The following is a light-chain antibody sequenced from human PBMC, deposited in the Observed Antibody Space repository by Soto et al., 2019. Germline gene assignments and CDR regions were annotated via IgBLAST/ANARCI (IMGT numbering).Light chain of an antibody. V-gene: IGKV3-15*01. J-gene: IGKJ2*01. CDR2: GAS. CDR3: QQYNYWPYT. CDR1: QSVSSN. Sequence: EIVMTQSPATLSVSPGERATLSCRASQSVSSNLAWYQQKSGQAPRLLISGASTRATGIQARFSGSGSGTEFTLTISRLQSEDFAVYYCQQYNYWPYTFGQGTKLEIK.